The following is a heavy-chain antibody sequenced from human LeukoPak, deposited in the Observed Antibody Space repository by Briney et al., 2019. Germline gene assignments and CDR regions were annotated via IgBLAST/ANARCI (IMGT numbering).Heavy chain of an antibody. CDR3: ARGAVAGLTFDY. Sequence: SVKVSCKASGGTFSSYAISWVRQAPGQGLEWMGGIIPIFGTANYAQKFQGRVTITTDESTSTAYMELSSLRSEDTAVYYCARGAVAGLTFDYWGQGTRVTVSS. J-gene: IGHJ4*02. CDR2: IIPIFGTA. CDR1: GGTFSSYA. D-gene: IGHD6-19*01. V-gene: IGHV1-69*05.